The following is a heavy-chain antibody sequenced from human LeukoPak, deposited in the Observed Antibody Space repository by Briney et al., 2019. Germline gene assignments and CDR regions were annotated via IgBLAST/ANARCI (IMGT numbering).Heavy chain of an antibody. CDR3: AKGTAVTTFFDS. V-gene: IGHV3-23*01. CDR2: ITTSGGAS. Sequence: PGGSLRLSCAASGFTFSDYALNWVRQAPGKGLEWVSFITTSGGASYYADSVKGRFTVSRDNSKNTLFLQVSGLRAEDTAVYYCAKGTAVTTFFDSWGQGALVAVSS. J-gene: IGHJ4*02. CDR1: GFTFSDYA. D-gene: IGHD4-17*01.